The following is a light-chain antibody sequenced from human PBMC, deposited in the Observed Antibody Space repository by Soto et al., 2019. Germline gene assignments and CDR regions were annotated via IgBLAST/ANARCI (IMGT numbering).Light chain of an antibody. CDR1: QSVGNSH. J-gene: IGKJ5*01. CDR3: QQYGNSPPGT. V-gene: IGKV3-20*01. Sequence: ETVLTQSPGTLYFSPGERATLSCRASQSVGNSHVAWYQQRRGLPPRLLIYGASNRATGIPDRFSGSGSGADFTLTISRLEPEDFAVYFCQQYGNSPPGTFGQGTRLDIK. CDR2: GAS.